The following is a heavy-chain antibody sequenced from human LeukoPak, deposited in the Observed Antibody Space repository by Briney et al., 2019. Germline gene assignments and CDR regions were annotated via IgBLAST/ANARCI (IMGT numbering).Heavy chain of an antibody. CDR3: AKGPDRGSYGPYPDP. J-gene: IGHJ5*02. D-gene: IGHD5-18*01. CDR2: ISGSGGST. V-gene: IGHV3-23*01. Sequence: GGSLRLSCAASGFTFSSYAMNWVRQAPGKGLEWVSAISGSGGSTYYADSVKGRFTISRDNSKNTLYLQMNSLRAEDTAVYYCAKGPDRGSYGPYPDPWGQGTLVTVSS. CDR1: GFTFSSYA.